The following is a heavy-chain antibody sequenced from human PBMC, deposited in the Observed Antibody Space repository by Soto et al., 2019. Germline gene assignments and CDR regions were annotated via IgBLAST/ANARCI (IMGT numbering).Heavy chain of an antibody. D-gene: IGHD2-21*01. CDR1: GYTFTGYY. J-gene: IGHJ6*02. CDR2: INPNSGGT. CDR3: ARVISSRYYYYGMDV. Sequence: ASVKVCGEASGYTFTGYYIHWVRQAPGQGLEWMGWINPNSGGTNYAQKFQGRVTMTRDTSISTAYMELSRLRSDDTAVYYCARVISSRYYYYGMDVWGQGTTVTVSS. V-gene: IGHV1-2*02.